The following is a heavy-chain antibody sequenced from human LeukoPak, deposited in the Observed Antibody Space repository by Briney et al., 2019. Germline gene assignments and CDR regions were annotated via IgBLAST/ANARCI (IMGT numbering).Heavy chain of an antibody. D-gene: IGHD6-13*01. CDR2: IYTSGST. J-gene: IGHJ4*02. Sequence: SETLSLTCTVSGGSISSYYWSWLRQPPGKGLEWFGYIYTSGSTNYNPSLKSRVTISVDTSKNQFSLKLSSVAAADTAVYYCARHEEGYEYYFDYWGQGTLVTVSS. CDR1: GGSISSYY. CDR3: ARHEEGYEYYFDY. V-gene: IGHV4-4*09.